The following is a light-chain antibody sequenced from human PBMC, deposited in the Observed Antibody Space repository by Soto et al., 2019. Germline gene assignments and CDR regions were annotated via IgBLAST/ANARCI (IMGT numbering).Light chain of an antibody. Sequence: DIQMTQSTSTLSASVGDRVTITCRASQNMGNWLAWYQQKPGKAPTLLIYEASTLETGVPSRFSGSGSGTGFTLTIISLQPDDSATYYCQQYDNFPWTFGQGTKLEIK. CDR1: QNMGNW. V-gene: IGKV1-5*03. CDR2: EAS. CDR3: QQYDNFPWT. J-gene: IGKJ1*01.